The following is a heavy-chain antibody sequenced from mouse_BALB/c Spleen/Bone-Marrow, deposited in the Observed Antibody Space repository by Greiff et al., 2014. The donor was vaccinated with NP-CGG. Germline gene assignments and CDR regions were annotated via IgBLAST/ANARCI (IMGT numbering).Heavy chain of an antibody. V-gene: IGHV2-9*02. J-gene: IGHJ4*01. Sequence: VMLVESGPGLVAPSQSLSITCTVSGFSLTSYGVYWARQPPGKGLEWLGLIWAGGSTNYNSGLMSRLSISKDNSKSQVLLKMNSLQTDDTAMYYCARVYGSSYDPYYYAMDYWGQGTSVTVSS. CDR3: ARVYGSSYDPYYYAMDY. D-gene: IGHD1-1*01. CDR2: IWAGGST. CDR1: GFSLTSYG.